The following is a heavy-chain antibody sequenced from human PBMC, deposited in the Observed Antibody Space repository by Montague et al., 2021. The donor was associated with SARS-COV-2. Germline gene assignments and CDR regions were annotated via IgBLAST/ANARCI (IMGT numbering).Heavy chain of an antibody. CDR1: GGSIDSSY. V-gene: IGHV4-59*01. D-gene: IGHD6-13*01. CDR3: ASVRSAVAAAGTYFDS. Sequence: SETLSLTCTVSGGSIDSSYWGWIRQSPGKGLEWVGYISYIGNTIYNPSFKSRVTISVDTSMNQFSLKLSSLTAADTAVYYCASVRSAVAAAGTYFDSWGQGTLVTVSS. J-gene: IGHJ4*02. CDR2: ISYIGNT.